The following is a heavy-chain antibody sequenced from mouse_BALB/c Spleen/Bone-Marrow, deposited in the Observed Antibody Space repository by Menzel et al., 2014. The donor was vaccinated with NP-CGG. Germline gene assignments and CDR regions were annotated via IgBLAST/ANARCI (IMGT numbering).Heavy chain of an antibody. D-gene: IGHD1-1*01. Sequence: VKLVESGPELVRPGVSVKISCKGSGYTFTDYAVHWVKQSHAKSLEWIGVISTYSGNTNYNQKFKGKATMTVDKSSSTAYMELARLTSEDSAIYYCARSYYGNYYAMDYWGQGTSVTVSS. V-gene: IGHV1-67*01. J-gene: IGHJ4*01. CDR3: ARSYYGNYYAMDY. CDR1: GYTFTDYA. CDR2: ISTYSGNT.